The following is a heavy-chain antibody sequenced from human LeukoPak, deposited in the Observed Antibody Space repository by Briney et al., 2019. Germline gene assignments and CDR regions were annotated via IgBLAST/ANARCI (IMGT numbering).Heavy chain of an antibody. CDR2: IRPKSNGGTA. J-gene: IGHJ4*02. D-gene: IGHD5-18*01. CDR1: GSTLSNAW. CDR3: TTFWNTAMISVDY. Sequence: GGSLRLSCAASGSTLSNAWMNWVRQAPGKGPEWVGRIRPKSNGGTADYAAPVKGRFTISRDDSQNTLYLQMNSLKTEDTAVYYCTTFWNTAMISVDYWGQGTLVTVSS. V-gene: IGHV3-15*07.